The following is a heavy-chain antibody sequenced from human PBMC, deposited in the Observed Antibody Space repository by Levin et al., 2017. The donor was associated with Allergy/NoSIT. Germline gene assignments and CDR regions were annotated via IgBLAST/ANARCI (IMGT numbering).Heavy chain of an antibody. V-gene: IGHV1-18*01. D-gene: IGHD3-22*01. CDR3: AREMAETAADSFDI. J-gene: IGHJ3*02. CDR1: GYTFTFYG. Sequence: GGSLRLSCKASGYTFTFYGISWVRQAPGQGLEWMGWISPYNGNTNYAQKLQGRVTMTADTSTSTAYMELRSLRSDDTAVDYCAREMAETAADSFDIWGQGTMVTVSS. CDR2: ISPYNGNT.